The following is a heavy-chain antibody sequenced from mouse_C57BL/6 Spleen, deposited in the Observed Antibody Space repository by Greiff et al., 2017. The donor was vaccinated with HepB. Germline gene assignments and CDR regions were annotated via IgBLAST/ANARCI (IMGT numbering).Heavy chain of an antibody. D-gene: IGHD1-1*01. CDR2: IYPGDGDT. Sequence: VKLQESGAELVKPGASVKISCKASGYAFSSYWMNWVKQRPGKGLEWIGQIYPGDGDTNYNGKFKGKATLTADKSSSTAYMQLSSLTSEDSAVYFCARIPNYYGSSYEDYAMDYWGQGTSVTVSS. J-gene: IGHJ4*01. CDR3: ARIPNYYGSSYEDYAMDY. CDR1: GYAFSSYW. V-gene: IGHV1-80*01.